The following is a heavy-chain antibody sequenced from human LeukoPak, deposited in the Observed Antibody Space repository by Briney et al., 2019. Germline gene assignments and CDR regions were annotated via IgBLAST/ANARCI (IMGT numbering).Heavy chain of an antibody. D-gene: IGHD6-19*01. CDR3: ASPQWLAF. Sequence: PGGSLRLSCVVSGITFSSYEMNWVRQAPGKGLEWVSYISTSGSTIYYADSVKGRFTISRDNAKNSLYLQMNGLRGEDTAIYYCASPQWLAFWGQGTLVTVSS. J-gene: IGHJ4*02. CDR1: GITFSSYE. CDR2: ISTSGSTI. V-gene: IGHV3-48*03.